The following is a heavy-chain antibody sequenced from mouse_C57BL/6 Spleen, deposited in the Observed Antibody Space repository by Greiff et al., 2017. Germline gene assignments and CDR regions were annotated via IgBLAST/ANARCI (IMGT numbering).Heavy chain of an antibody. Sequence: EVQLQQSGPELVKPGASVKISCKASGYTFTDYYMNWVKQSHGKSLEWIGDINPNNGGTSYNQKFKGKATLTVDKSSSTAYMELRSLTSEDSAVYYCARMGYSNYWYFDVWGTGTTVTVSS. CDR1: GYTFTDYY. V-gene: IGHV1-26*01. CDR3: ARMGYSNYWYFDV. J-gene: IGHJ1*03. CDR2: INPNNGGT. D-gene: IGHD2-5*01.